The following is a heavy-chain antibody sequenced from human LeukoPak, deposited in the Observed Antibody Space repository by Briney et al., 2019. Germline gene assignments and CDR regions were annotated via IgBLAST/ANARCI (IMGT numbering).Heavy chain of an antibody. V-gene: IGHV3-13*04. CDR3: ARGAAGFDY. D-gene: IGHD6-13*01. J-gene: IGHJ4*02. Sequence: GGSLRLSCAASGFTFSTFDMHWVRHATGKGLEWVSGMGKTAGDTYYSGSVKGRFTISRENAENSVYLEMNSLEAGDTAVYYCARGAAGFDYWGQGTLVSVSS. CDR2: MGKTAGDT. CDR1: GFTFSTFD.